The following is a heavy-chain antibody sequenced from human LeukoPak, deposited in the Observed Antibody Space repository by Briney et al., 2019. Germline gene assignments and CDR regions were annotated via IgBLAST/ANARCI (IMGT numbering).Heavy chain of an antibody. CDR1: GYTFTGYY. CDR2: INPNSGGT. D-gene: IGHD3-3*01. Sequence: GASVKVSCKASGYTFTGYYMHWVRQALGQGLEWMGRINPNSGGTNYAQKLQGRVTMTRDTSISTAYMELSRLRSDDTAVYYCAGAPYYDFWSGHNWFDPWGQGTLVTVSS. J-gene: IGHJ5*02. V-gene: IGHV1-2*06. CDR3: AGAPYYDFWSGHNWFDP.